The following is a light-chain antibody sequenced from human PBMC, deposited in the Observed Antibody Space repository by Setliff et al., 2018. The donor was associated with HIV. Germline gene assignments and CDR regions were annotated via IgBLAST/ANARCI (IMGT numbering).Light chain of an antibody. CDR1: SSDVGGYKY. J-gene: IGLJ1*01. Sequence: QSVLTQPRSVSGSPGQSVTISCTGTSSDVGGYKYVSWYQQHPGKAPKLMIYDVSKRPSGVPDRFSGSKSGNTASLTISGLQAEDEADYYCCSYAGSYTFGYVFGTGTKVTV. CDR3: CSYAGSYTFGYV. CDR2: DVS. V-gene: IGLV2-11*01.